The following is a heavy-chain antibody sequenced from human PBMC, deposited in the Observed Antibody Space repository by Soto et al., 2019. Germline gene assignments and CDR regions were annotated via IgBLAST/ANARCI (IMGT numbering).Heavy chain of an antibody. J-gene: IGHJ3*02. CDR1: GFTFGYYA. D-gene: IGHD2-15*01. CDR3: TRDLYCSGGSCYSDAFDI. V-gene: IGHV3-49*03. Sequence: GGSQIISYTTSGFTFGYYAMSWFRQAPGKGLEWVGFIRSKAYGGKKEYAASVKGRFTISRDDSKSIAYLQMNSLKTEDTAVYYCTRDLYCSGGSCYSDAFDIWGQGTMVTVSS. CDR2: IRSKAYGGKK.